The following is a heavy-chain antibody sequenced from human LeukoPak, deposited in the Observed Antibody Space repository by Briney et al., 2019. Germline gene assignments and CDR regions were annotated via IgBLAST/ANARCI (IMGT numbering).Heavy chain of an antibody. V-gene: IGHV1-2*02. D-gene: IGHD5-24*01. J-gene: IGHJ4*02. CDR1: GYTFTGYY. CDR3: ARRPRWLQPTFDY. CDR2: INPNSGGT. Sequence: GASVKVSCKASGYTFTGYYMHWVRQAPGQGLEWMGWINPNSGGTNYAQKFQGRVTMTRDMSISTAYMELSRLRSDDTALYYCARRPRWLQPTFDYWGQGTLVTVSS.